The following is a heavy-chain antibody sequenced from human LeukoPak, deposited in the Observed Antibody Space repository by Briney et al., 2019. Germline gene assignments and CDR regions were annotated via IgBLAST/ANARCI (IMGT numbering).Heavy chain of an antibody. CDR1: GFTFGSYA. CDR3: AKARGGLTVNYYFDY. J-gene: IGHJ4*02. V-gene: IGHV3-23*01. D-gene: IGHD4-11*01. Sequence: GGSLRFSCAASGFTFGSYAMTWVRLAPGKGLEWVSGISDRGGRTDYADSVKGRFTISRDNSENTLYLQMNSLRAADTAVYYCAKARGGLTVNYYFDYWGQGALVTVSS. CDR2: ISDRGGRT.